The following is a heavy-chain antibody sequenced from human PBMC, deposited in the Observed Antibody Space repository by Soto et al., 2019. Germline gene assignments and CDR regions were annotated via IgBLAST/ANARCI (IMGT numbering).Heavy chain of an antibody. J-gene: IGHJ4*02. D-gene: IGHD6-6*01. V-gene: IGHV5-51*01. CDR3: ARPGLTASSSFDY. CDR1: GYSFTTYW. CDR2: IYPDDSDT. Sequence: GESLKISCKGSGYSFTTYWIGWVRQMPGKGLEWMGIIYPDDSDTRYSPSFQGQVTISADKSINIAYLQWSSLKASDSAMYYCARPGLTASSSFDYWGQGTLVTVTS.